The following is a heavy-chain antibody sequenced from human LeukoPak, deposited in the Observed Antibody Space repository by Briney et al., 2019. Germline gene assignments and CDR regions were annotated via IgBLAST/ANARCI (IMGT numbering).Heavy chain of an antibody. CDR1: GFTFSSYG. J-gene: IGHJ4*02. Sequence: GGSLRLSCAASGFTFSSYGMHWVRQAPGKGLEWVSAISGSGGSTFFPDSVKGRFTISRDNSKNTLYLQMNNLRAEDTAVYYCAKGRIPTAIRTEALDYWGQGTLVTVSS. CDR3: AKGRIPTAIRTEALDY. V-gene: IGHV3-23*01. CDR2: ISGSGGST. D-gene: IGHD2-2*02.